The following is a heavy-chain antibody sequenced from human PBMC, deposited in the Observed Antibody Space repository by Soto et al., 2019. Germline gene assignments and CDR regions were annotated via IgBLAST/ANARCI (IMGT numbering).Heavy chain of an antibody. J-gene: IGHJ6*02. D-gene: IGHD2-21*02. CDR1: GGSISYEYYH. V-gene: IGHV4-30-4*08. CDR3: AREGDGGDRDCYGLDV. CDR2: IHYSGSI. Sequence: QVQLQQSGPGLVKPSQTLSLTCTVSGGSISYEYYHWTWIRPSPGKGLEWIGYIHYSGSIIYNPSFKCGVNISVDTSKNQFARQLSSVPAAETAVYFCAREGDGGDRDCYGLDVCGQGATVTVSS.